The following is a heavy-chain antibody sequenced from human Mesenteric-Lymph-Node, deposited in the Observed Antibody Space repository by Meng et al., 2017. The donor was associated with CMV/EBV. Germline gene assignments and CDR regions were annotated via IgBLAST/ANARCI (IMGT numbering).Heavy chain of an antibody. D-gene: IGHD2-21*01. Sequence: GGSLKISCGASGFTLSSYWMGWVRQGPGKGLEWVANINQDGGEKYYADSVKGRFSIFRDNAKNSLYLQMNSLRAEDTAVYYCAAYIKDAFDLWGQGTMVTVSS. CDR3: AAYIKDAFDL. CDR1: GFTLSSYW. V-gene: IGHV3-7*01. CDR2: INQDGGEK. J-gene: IGHJ3*01.